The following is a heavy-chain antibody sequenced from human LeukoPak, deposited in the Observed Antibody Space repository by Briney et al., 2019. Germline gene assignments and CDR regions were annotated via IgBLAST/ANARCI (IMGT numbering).Heavy chain of an antibody. CDR2: IRSKANSYAT. D-gene: IGHD3-22*01. V-gene: IGHV3-73*01. CDR3: TSPASSYDSSGYYYWAFDY. Sequence: PGGSLRLSCAASGFTFSGSAMHWVRQASGKGLEWVGRIRSKANSYATAYAASVKGRFTISRDDSTNTAYLQMNSLKTEDTAVYYCTSPASSYDSSGYYYWAFDYWGQGTLVTVSS. J-gene: IGHJ4*02. CDR1: GFTFSGSA.